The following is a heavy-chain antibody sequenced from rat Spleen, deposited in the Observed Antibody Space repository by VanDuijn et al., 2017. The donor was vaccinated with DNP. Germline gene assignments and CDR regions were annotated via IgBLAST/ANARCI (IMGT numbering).Heavy chain of an antibody. CDR1: GFTFSTAW. CDR2: VKAKSNNYAT. V-gene: IGHV6-6*01. J-gene: IGHJ2*01. D-gene: IGHD1-2*01. Sequence: EVQVLESGGGLVQPGNSLKLSCATSGFTFSTAWMYWYRQFPKKRLEWVARVKAKSNNYATDYTESVKGRFTISRDDSKSSIYLQMNNLKEEDTAIYYCAWFGYYSGYWGQGVMVTVSS. CDR3: AWFGYYSGY.